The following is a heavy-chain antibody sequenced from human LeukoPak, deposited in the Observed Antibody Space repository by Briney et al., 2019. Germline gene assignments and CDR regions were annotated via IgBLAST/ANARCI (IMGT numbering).Heavy chain of an antibody. D-gene: IGHD5-24*01. CDR3: ARVFSSEGYLYWFDP. CDR2: IYYSGST. CDR1: GVSITSGTSY. Sequence: SETLSLTCTVSGVSITSGTSYWGWIRQPPGKGLEWIGYIYYSGSTNYNPSLRSRVTISVDTSKNQFSLNLRSVTAADTAVYWCARVFSSEGYLYWFDPWGQGTLVTVSS. J-gene: IGHJ5*02. V-gene: IGHV4-61*05.